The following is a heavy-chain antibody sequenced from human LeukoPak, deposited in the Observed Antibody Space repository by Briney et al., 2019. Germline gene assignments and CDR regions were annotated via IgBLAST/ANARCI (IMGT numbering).Heavy chain of an antibody. J-gene: IGHJ5*02. CDR1: GFTFSSYS. CDR2: ISSSSSYI. D-gene: IGHD6-13*01. CDR3: ARVYSSSRGWFDP. Sequence: PGGSLRLSCAASGFTFSSYSMNWVRQAPGKGLEWVSSISSSSSYIYYADSVKGRFTISRDNAKNSLYLQMNSLSAEDTAVYYCARVYSSSRGWFDPWGQGTLVTVSS. V-gene: IGHV3-21*01.